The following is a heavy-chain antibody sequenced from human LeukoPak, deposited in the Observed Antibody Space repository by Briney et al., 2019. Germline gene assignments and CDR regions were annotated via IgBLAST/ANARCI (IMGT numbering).Heavy chain of an antibody. D-gene: IGHD1-26*01. V-gene: IGHV4-59*08. J-gene: IGHJ4*02. Sequence: SETLSLTCTVSGGSISNYYWSWLRLPPGKGLEGIGHIYSSGSTTYSPSLKSRVTMSVDTSKNQFSLKLTSVTAADTAVYYCARHRSDGTYPLDYWGQGALVTVSS. CDR1: GGSISNYY. CDR3: ARHRSDGTYPLDY. CDR2: IYSSGST.